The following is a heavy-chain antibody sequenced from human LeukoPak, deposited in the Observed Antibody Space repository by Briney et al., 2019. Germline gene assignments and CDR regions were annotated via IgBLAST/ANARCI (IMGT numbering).Heavy chain of an antibody. CDR1: GYSFTSYW. CDR2: IYPGDSDT. Sequence: GESLKISCKGSGYSFTSYWIGWVRQLPGKGLEWMGIIYPGDSDTRYSPSFQGQVTISADKSISTAYLQWSSLKASDTAMYYRARHARSSGYSYVYGYYYMDVWGKGTTVTISS. J-gene: IGHJ6*03. V-gene: IGHV5-51*01. D-gene: IGHD5-18*01. CDR3: ARHARSSGYSYVYGYYYMDV.